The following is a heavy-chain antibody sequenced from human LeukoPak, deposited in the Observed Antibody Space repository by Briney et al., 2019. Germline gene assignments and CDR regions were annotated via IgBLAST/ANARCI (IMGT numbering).Heavy chain of an antibody. CDR1: GFTFSSYG. CDR2: ISYDGSNK. V-gene: IGHV3-30*12. CDR3: ARDNTYYSGSRYYDRFDY. D-gene: IGHD2-15*01. Sequence: GGSLRLSCAASGFTFSSYGMHWVRQAPGKGLEWVAVISYDGSNKYHADSVKGRFTISRDNSKNTLYLQMNSLTAEDTAVYYCARDNTYYSGSRYYDRFDYWGQGTLVTVSS. J-gene: IGHJ4*02.